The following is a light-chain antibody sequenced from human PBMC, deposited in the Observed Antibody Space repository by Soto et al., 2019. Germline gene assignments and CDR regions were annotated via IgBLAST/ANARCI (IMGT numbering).Light chain of an antibody. V-gene: IGLV2-14*01. CDR1: SSDVGGYNY. J-gene: IGLJ2*01. CDR2: EVS. Sequence: QSALTQPASVSGSPGQSITISCTGTSSDVGGYNYVSWYQQHPGKAPELMIYEVSNRPSGVSNLFSGSKAGNTASLTSSGLQAEDEADYYCRSYTSSSTLVFGGGTKLTVL. CDR3: RSYTSSSTLV.